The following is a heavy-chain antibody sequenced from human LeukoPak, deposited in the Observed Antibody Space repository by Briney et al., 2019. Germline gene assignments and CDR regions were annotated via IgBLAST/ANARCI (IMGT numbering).Heavy chain of an antibody. V-gene: IGHV3-23*01. J-gene: IGHJ4*02. CDR2: ISGSGGST. Sequence: GGSLRLSCAASGFTFSSYAMSWVRQAPGKGLEWVSAISGSGGSTYYADSVKGRFTISRDNSKDTLYLQMNSLRAEDTAVYYCAKGGYSGYDLSLPFDYWGQGTLVTVSS. D-gene: IGHD5-12*01. CDR3: AKGGYSGYDLSLPFDY. CDR1: GFTFSSYA.